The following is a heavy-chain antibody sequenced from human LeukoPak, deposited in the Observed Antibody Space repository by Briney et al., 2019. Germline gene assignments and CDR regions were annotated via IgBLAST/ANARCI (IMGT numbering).Heavy chain of an antibody. Sequence: PGGSLRLSCAASGFTFSSYAMSWVRQAPGKGLEWVSAISGSSGSTYYADSVKGRFTISRDNSKNTLYLQMNSLRAEDTAVYYCAKSGIQLWSGYFDYWGQGTLVTVSS. D-gene: IGHD5-18*01. J-gene: IGHJ4*02. CDR2: ISGSSGST. V-gene: IGHV3-23*01. CDR1: GFTFSSYA. CDR3: AKSGIQLWSGYFDY.